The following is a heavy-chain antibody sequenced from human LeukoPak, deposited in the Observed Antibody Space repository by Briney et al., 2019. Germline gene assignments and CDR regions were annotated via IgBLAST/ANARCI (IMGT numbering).Heavy chain of an antibody. J-gene: IGHJ4*02. CDR2: IMGSGFRT. D-gene: IGHD2-2*01. Sequence: GGSLRLSCAASGFTFSSYSMNWVRQAPGEGLEWVSGIMGSGFRTYYADSVKGRFTISRDDSKNTLYLQMNSLRAEDTAVYYCAKDGADCTSTTCFLPTYAFDYWGQGTLVTVSS. CDR3: AKDGADCTSTTCFLPTYAFDY. CDR1: GFTFSSYS. V-gene: IGHV3-23*01.